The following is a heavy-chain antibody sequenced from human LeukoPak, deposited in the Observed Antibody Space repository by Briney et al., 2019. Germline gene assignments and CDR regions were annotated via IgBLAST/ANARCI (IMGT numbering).Heavy chain of an antibody. J-gene: IGHJ4*02. V-gene: IGHV1-2*02. CDR2: INPNNGGT. CDR3: ARELISGDNYYFDY. Sequence: ASVKVSCKAAGYTFTGYYMQSVRQAPGQGLEWMGWINPNNGGTDYAQKYQRRVTMTRDTSIITAYRELSRLRSDDPAMYYCARELISGDNYYFDYWGQGALVAVSS. D-gene: IGHD7-27*01. CDR1: GYTFTGYY.